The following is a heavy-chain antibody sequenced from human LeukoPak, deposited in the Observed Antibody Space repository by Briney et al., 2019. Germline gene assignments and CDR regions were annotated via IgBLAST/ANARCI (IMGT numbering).Heavy chain of an antibody. CDR1: GFTFSRYD. D-gene: IGHD3-16*01. CDR2: IGTVGDT. J-gene: IGHJ5*01. V-gene: IGHV3-13*04. CDR3: VRGGEIGFDS. Sequence: GGSLRLSCAASGFTFSRYDMHWVRQATGKGLEWISSIGTVGDTYYIGSAKGRFTISRENVMTALYLQMNSPRAGDPAGSYCVRGGEIGFDSWGQGTLVTVSS.